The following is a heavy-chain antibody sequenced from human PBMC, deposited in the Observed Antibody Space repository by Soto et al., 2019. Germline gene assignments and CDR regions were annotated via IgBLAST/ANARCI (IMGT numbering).Heavy chain of an antibody. CDR2: ISYDGSNK. D-gene: IGHD3-22*01. Sequence: GGPLRLSCAASGFTFSSYAMHWVRQAPGKGLEWVAVISYDGSNKYYADSVKGRFTISRDNSKNTLYLQMNSLRAEDTAVYYCARCITMIVVVDAFDIWGQGTMVTVSS. V-gene: IGHV3-30-3*01. J-gene: IGHJ3*02. CDR1: GFTFSSYA. CDR3: ARCITMIVVVDAFDI.